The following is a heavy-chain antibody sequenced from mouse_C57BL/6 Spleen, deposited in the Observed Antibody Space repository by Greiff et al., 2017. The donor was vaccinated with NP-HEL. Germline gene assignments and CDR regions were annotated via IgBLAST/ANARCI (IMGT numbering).Heavy chain of an antibody. CDR2: ISSGSSTI. J-gene: IGHJ4*01. Sequence: VMLVESGGGLVKPGGSLKLSCAASGFTFSDYGMHWVRQAPEKGLEWVAYISSGSSTIYYADTVKGRFTLSRDHAKNTLFLQMTSLRSEDTAMYYCARGYYGSSYEAMDYWGQGTSVTVSS. V-gene: IGHV5-17*01. D-gene: IGHD1-1*01. CDR1: GFTFSDYG. CDR3: ARGYYGSSYEAMDY.